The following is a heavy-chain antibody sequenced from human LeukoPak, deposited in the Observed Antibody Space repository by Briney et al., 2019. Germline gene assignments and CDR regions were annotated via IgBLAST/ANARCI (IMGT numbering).Heavy chain of an antibody. Sequence: PSETLSLTCTVSGGSISSYYWGWIRQPPGKGLEWIGYIYYSGSTNYNPSLKSRVTISVDTSKNQFSLKLSSVTAADTAVYYCAREGTDDRGYYYYYYMDVWGKGTTVTVSS. J-gene: IGHJ6*03. CDR1: GGSISSYY. D-gene: IGHD1-1*01. V-gene: IGHV4-59*01. CDR3: AREGTDDRGYYYYYYMDV. CDR2: IYYSGST.